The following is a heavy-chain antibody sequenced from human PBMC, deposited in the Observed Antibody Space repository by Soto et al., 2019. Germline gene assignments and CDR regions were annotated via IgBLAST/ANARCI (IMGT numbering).Heavy chain of an antibody. CDR2: INHSGST. J-gene: IGHJ4*02. Sequence: PSETLSLTCAVYGGSFSGYYWSWIRQPPGKGLEWIGEINHSGSTNYNPSLKSRVTISVDTSKNQFSLKLSSVTAADTAVYYCARVGDILTGYPHGHAVAYRGQGTLDTVSA. CDR1: GGSFSGYY. V-gene: IGHV4-34*01. D-gene: IGHD3-9*01. CDR3: ARVGDILTGYPHGHAVAY.